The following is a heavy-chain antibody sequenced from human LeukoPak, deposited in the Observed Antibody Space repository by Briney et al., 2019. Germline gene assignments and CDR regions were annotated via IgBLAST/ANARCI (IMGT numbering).Heavy chain of an antibody. CDR1: GYTFTGYY. Sequence: ASVKVSCKASGYTFTGYYMHWVRQAPGQGLEWMGIINPSAGSTSYAQKFQGRVTMTRDTSTSTVYMELSSLRSEDTGVYYCARATYYYDSRGLRIPDYWGQGTLVTVSS. D-gene: IGHD3-22*01. J-gene: IGHJ4*02. CDR3: ARATYYYDSRGLRIPDY. V-gene: IGHV1-46*01. CDR2: INPSAGST.